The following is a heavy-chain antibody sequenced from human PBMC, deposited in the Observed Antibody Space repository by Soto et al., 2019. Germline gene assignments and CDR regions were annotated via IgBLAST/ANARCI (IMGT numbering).Heavy chain of an antibody. CDR2: IRSGGDT. CDR3: GRVDWNAGAD. V-gene: IGHV3-74*01. Sequence: EVRLAESGGGLVQPGGSLRLSCVASGLSFSDYWIHWVRQAPGKGLIWVSGIRSGGDTDYADSVKGRFTISRVNAKNTVYLQMNNLRADDTAVYYCGRVDWNAGADWGQGTLVTVSS. D-gene: IGHD1-1*01. CDR1: GLSFSDYW. J-gene: IGHJ4*02.